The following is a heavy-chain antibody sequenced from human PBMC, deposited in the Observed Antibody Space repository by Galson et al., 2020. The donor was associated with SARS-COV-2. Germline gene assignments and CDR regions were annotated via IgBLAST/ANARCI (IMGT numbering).Heavy chain of an antibody. J-gene: IGHJ4*02. CDR1: GFSLSSSGVG. D-gene: IGHD3-22*01. V-gene: IGHV2-5*02. CDR2: IYWDDDK. Sequence: SGPTLVKTTQTLTLTCTFSGFSLSSSGVGVGWIRQPPGKALEWLALIYWDDDKHYSTSLKSRLTITKATSKNQVVLTMTNMDPVETGTYFWAHVLYFESSGYWGFDYWGQGTRVIVSS. CDR3: AHVLYFESSGYWGFDY.